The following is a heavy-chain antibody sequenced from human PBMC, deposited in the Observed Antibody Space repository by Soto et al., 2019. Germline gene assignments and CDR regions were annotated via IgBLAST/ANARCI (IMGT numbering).Heavy chain of an antibody. J-gene: IGHJ3*02. Sequence: QVQLQESGPGLVKPSQTLSVTCTVSGGSLSSDNFFWSWVRQHPETGLEWVGYIYHTVAAYYNPSLKSRLTISLDTSKNRFSLSLIYVTAADTAVYYCAREVISPATSDAFDIWGQGTMVTVSS. CDR1: GGSLSSDNFF. CDR3: AREVISPATSDAFDI. V-gene: IGHV4-31*03. CDR2: IYHTVAA. D-gene: IGHD1-26*01.